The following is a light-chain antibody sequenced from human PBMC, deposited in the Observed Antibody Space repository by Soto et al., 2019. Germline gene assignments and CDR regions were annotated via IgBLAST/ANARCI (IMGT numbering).Light chain of an antibody. CDR2: GPS. V-gene: IGKV3-15*01. J-gene: IGKJ4*01. Sequence: EIVMTQSPATLSVSPGERSTLSCRAGQSVSSDLAWYQQKPGRXPRXXIYGPSTRATGIPARFSGSGSGTELTITISSLQSEDSEVYFCQQYNKWPLTFGGGTKVDIK. CDR3: QQYNKWPLT. CDR1: QSVSSD.